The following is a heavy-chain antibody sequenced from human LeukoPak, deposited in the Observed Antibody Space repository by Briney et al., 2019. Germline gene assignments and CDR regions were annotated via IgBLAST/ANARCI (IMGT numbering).Heavy chain of an antibody. CDR3: ASPSNYGSGSQLNY. CDR1: GYTFTAYY. Sequence: ASVTVSCKASGYTFTAYYMHWVRQAPGQGLEWMGWINPSSGGTNYAQKFQGRVIMTRDTSISTAHMELSRLRSDDTAVYYCASPSNYGSGSQLNYWGQGTLVTVSS. J-gene: IGHJ4*02. CDR2: INPSSGGT. V-gene: IGHV1-2*02. D-gene: IGHD3-10*01.